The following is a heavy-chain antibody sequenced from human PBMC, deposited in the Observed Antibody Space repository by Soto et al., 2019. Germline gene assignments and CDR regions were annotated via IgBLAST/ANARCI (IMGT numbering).Heavy chain of an antibody. CDR1: GFTFSSFA. D-gene: IGHD6-19*01. J-gene: IGHJ4*02. CDR2: ISGSGGST. Sequence: EVQLLESGGGLVQPGGSLRLSCAASGFTFSSFAMSWVRQAPGKGLEWVSVISGSGGSTYYADSVEGRFTISRDNSKNTLYLQMNSLRGEDTAVYYCAKDRKSGSGWYWDYWGQGTLVTVSS. V-gene: IGHV3-23*01. CDR3: AKDRKSGSGWYWDY.